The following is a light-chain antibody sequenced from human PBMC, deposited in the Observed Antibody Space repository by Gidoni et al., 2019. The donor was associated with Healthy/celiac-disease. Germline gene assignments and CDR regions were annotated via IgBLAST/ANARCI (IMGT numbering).Light chain of an antibody. Sequence: LTQPPSVSGAPGQRVTISCTGSSSNIGAGYDVHWYQQLPGTAPKLLIYGNSNRPSGVPDRFSGSKSGTSASLAITGLQAEDEADYYCQSYDSSLSAVVFGGGTKLTVL. CDR3: QSYDSSLSAVV. CDR1: SSNIGAGYD. J-gene: IGLJ2*01. V-gene: IGLV1-40*01. CDR2: GNS.